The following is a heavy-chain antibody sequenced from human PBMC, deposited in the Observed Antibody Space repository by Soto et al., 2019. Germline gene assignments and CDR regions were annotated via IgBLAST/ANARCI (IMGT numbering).Heavy chain of an antibody. J-gene: IGHJ4*02. D-gene: IGHD3-10*01. Sequence: ESGGGLVKPGGSLRLSCAASGFTFSSYSMNWVRQAPGKGLEWVSSISSSSSYIYYADSVKGRFTISRDNAKNSLYLQMNSLRAEDTAVYYCARGLLLLWFGELLPYFDYWGQGTLVTVSS. CDR1: GFTFSSYS. V-gene: IGHV3-21*01. CDR2: ISSSSSYI. CDR3: ARGLLLLWFGELLPYFDY.